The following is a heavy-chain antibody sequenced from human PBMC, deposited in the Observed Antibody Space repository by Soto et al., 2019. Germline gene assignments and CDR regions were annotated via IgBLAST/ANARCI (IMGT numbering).Heavy chain of an antibody. Sequence: PGGSLRLSCAASGFTFSSYSMNWVRQAPGKGLEWVSYISSSSSTIYYADSVKGRFTISRDNAKNSLYLQMNSLRAEDTAVYYCARDPYCSSTSCPEENWFDPWGQGTLVTVSS. D-gene: IGHD2-2*01. J-gene: IGHJ5*02. CDR3: ARDPYCSSTSCPEENWFDP. CDR2: ISSSSSTI. CDR1: GFTFSSYS. V-gene: IGHV3-48*01.